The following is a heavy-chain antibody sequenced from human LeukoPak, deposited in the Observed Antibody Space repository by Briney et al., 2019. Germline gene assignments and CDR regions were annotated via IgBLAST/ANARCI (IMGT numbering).Heavy chain of an antibody. V-gene: IGHV3-30*03. CDR3: ARDRAWNYFDY. Sequence: GGSLRLSCAPSGFTFSRHGMHWVRQAPGKGLEWVAIISNDGSRKYYAHSVEGRFTISRDNSKNTLYLQMDSLRAEDTAVYYCARDRAWNYFDYWGQGTLVTVSS. CDR2: ISNDGSRK. CDR1: GFTFSRHG. D-gene: IGHD3-3*01. J-gene: IGHJ4*02.